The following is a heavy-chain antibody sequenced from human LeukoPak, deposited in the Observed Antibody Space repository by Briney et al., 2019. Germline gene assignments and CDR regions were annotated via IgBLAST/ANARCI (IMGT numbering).Heavy chain of an antibody. CDR1: GFTFSSYA. CDR3: AKSGLNRFDY. D-gene: IGHD2-15*01. Sequence: VGSLRLSCAASGFTFSSYAMSWVRQAPGKGLEWVSTFSGSGGSTHYADSVKGRFTISRDNSKNTLYLQMNSLRAEDTALYYCAKSGLNRFDYWGQGTLVTVSS. CDR2: FSGSGGST. J-gene: IGHJ4*02. V-gene: IGHV3-23*01.